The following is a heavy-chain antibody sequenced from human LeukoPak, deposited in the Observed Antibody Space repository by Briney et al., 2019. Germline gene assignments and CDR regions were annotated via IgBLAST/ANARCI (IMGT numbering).Heavy chain of an antibody. J-gene: IGHJ3*02. CDR2: INTNTGNP. D-gene: IGHD3-9*01. CDR3: ARRMHDILTGYQDAFDI. Sequence: GASVKVSCKASGYTFTSYAMNWVRQAPGQGLEWMGWINTNTGNPTYAQGFTGRFVFSLDTSVSTAYLQISSLKAEDTAMYYCARRMHDILTGYQDAFDIWGQGTMVTVSS. V-gene: IGHV7-4-1*02. CDR1: GYTFTSYA.